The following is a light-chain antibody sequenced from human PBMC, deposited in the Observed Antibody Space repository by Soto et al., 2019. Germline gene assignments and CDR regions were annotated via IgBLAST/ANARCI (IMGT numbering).Light chain of an antibody. CDR1: SSDVGGYNY. CDR3: GSYTSSSSYV. CDR2: DVS. Sequence: QSVLTQPASVSGSPGQSITISCTGTSSDVGGYNYVSWYQQHPGKAPKLMIYDVSNRPSGVSNRFSGSKSGNTASLTISGLQAEDEADYYCGSYTSSSSYVFGTGTKVT. J-gene: IGLJ1*01. V-gene: IGLV2-14*01.